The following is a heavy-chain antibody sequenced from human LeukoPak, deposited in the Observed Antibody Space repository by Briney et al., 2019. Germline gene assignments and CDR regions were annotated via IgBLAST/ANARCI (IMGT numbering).Heavy chain of an antibody. CDR3: ARDTLGEGEDANYAVYYFDY. CDR2: IKQDGNEK. V-gene: IGHV3-7*01. CDR1: GFTFRTYW. D-gene: IGHD4/OR15-4a*01. Sequence: GGSLRLSCAASGFTFRTYWMSWVRQAPGKGLEWMANIKQDGNEKYYVDSVKGRFTISRDNAKNSLDLQMNSLRAEDTAVYYCARDTLGEGEDANYAVYYFDYWGQGTPVTVSS. J-gene: IGHJ4*02.